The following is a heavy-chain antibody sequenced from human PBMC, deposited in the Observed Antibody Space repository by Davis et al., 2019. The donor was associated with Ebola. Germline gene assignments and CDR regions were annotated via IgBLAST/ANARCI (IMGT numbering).Heavy chain of an antibody. J-gene: IGHJ5*02. Sequence: MPSETLSLTCGVSGGSVTGYFWSWIRQSPGKGLEWIGEVNHSGTTNYNPYLKSRVTVAVDTSKNQFSLTLTSVTAADTAMYFCARTRSCYLTLSPFDPWDQGALVAVSS. CDR1: GGSVTGYF. V-gene: IGHV4-34*01. D-gene: IGHD3-10*01. CDR3: ARTRSCYLTLSPFDP. CDR2: VNHSGTT.